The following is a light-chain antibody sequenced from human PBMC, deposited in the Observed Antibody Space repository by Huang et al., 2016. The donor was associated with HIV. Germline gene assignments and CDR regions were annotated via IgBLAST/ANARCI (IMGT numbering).Light chain of an antibody. CDR2: GAS. V-gene: IGKV3-20*01. J-gene: IGKJ2*03. Sequence: IVLTQSPDTLSLSPGERATLSCRASQTVTNNYLAWYQQRPGQAPRRLSYGASTRATGIPDRFSGSGSGTDVTLTISRLEPKDFVVYYCQQFGSSPPYSFGQGTKLEIK. CDR1: QTVTNNY. CDR3: QQFGSSPPYS.